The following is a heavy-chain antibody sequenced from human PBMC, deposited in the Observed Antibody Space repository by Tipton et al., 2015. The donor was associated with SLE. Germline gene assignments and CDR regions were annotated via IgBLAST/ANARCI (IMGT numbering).Heavy chain of an antibody. CDR3: ARGALDY. Sequence: SLRLSCAASGFTFSNAWMSWVRQAPGKGLEWIGEIYHSGSTNYNPSLKSRVTISVDKSKNQFSLKLSSVTAADTAVYYCARGALDYWGQGTPVTVSS. D-gene: IGHD3-3*02. CDR2: IYHSGST. J-gene: IGHJ4*02. V-gene: IGHV4-4*02. CDR1: GFTFSNAW.